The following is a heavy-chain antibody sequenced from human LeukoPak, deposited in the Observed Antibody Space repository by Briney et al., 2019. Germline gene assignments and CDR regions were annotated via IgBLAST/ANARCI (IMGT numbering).Heavy chain of an antibody. CDR2: FDPEAVKT. V-gene: IGHV1-24*01. CDR1: GNTPTELS. Sequence: ASVKVSCKVSGNTPTELSIHWVRQTPGKGLEWLGGFDPEAVKTAYAQELQGRLTMTEDTSADTAYLELSRLTSDDTAVYYCASGSGVGTMIPDDTFDIWGQGTVVTVSS. CDR3: ASGSGVGTMIPDDTFDI. J-gene: IGHJ3*02. D-gene: IGHD3-10*01.